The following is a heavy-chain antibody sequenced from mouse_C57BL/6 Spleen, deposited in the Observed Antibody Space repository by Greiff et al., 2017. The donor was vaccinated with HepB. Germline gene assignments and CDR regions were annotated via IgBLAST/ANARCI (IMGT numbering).Heavy chain of an antibody. Sequence: EVQGVESGPELVKPGASVKISCKASGYSFTGYYMNWVKQSPEKSLEWIGEINPSTGGTTYNQKFKAKATLTVDKSSSTAYMQLKSLTSEDSAVYYCARLSYYGSSYGMDYWGQGTSVTVSS. CDR1: GYSFTGYY. D-gene: IGHD1-1*01. V-gene: IGHV1-42*01. J-gene: IGHJ4*01. CDR2: INPSTGGT. CDR3: ARLSYYGSSYGMDY.